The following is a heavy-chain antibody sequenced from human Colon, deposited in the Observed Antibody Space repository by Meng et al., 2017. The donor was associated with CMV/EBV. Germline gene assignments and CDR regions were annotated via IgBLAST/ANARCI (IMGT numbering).Heavy chain of an antibody. J-gene: IGHJ4*02. V-gene: IGHV3-21*02. CDR2: ISRSSTHI. Sequence: QLVESGGGLVKPGGSLRRACSTAGFTFSSHSRNWVRQAPGKGLEWVSSISRSSTHIYYLDSVKGRFTISRDNARNSLYLQMNSLRAEDTAVYYCAREEVGEMAVFDNWGQGTLVTVSS. CDR1: GFTFSSHS. D-gene: IGHD5-24*01. CDR3: AREEVGEMAVFDN.